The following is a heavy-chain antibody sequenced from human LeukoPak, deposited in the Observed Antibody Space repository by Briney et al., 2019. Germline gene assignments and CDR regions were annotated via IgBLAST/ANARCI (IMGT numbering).Heavy chain of an antibody. CDR2: MFHSGST. D-gene: IGHD6-13*01. CDR1: GGSISSYY. J-gene: IGHJ6*02. V-gene: IGHV4-59*01. Sequence: SETLSLTCTVSGGSISSYYWSWIRQPPGEGLEWIGYMFHSGSTNYNPSLRSRVTISVDKSKNQFSLKLNSVTAADTAVYYCTRGPKTTPWAAAGRLFYYYGMDVWGQGTTVTVSS. CDR3: TRGPKTTPWAAAGRLFYYYGMDV.